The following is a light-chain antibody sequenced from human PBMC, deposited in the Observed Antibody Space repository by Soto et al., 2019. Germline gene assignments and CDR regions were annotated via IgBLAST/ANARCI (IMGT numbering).Light chain of an antibody. CDR3: CSDVSSSTFWV. J-gene: IGLJ3*02. CDR1: SSDVGSYNV. V-gene: IGLV2-23*03. CDR2: EGS. Sequence: QSALTQPASVSGSPGQSITISCTGTSSDVGSYNVVSWYQQHPGKAPKLIIYEGSKRPSGVSNRFSGSKSGNTASLTISGLQAEDEADYYCCSDVSSSTFWVFGGGTKLTVL.